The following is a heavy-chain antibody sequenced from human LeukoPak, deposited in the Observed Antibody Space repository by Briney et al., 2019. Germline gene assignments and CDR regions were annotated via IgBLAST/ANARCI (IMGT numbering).Heavy chain of an antibody. Sequence: ASVKLSCNGSGYAFTICSISWDRQGPGQGLGWVGGINTNTGNSTYAHGFTGRIGFSLDTSVSTAYLQIRRLKAEDSAVYYCAKNGLGAVVKTDWGQGTLVTVSS. CDR2: INTNTGNS. CDR1: GYAFTICS. V-gene: IGHV7-4-1*01. D-gene: IGHD3-22*01. J-gene: IGHJ4*02. CDR3: AKNGLGAVVKTD.